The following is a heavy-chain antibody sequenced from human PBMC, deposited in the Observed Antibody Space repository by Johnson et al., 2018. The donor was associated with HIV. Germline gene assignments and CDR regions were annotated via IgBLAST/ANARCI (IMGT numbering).Heavy chain of an antibody. CDR1: GFTFSSYA. Sequence: QVQLVESGGGVVQLGRSPRLSCAASGFTFSSYAMHWVRQAPGKGLEWVAVISYDGSNKYYADSVKGRFTISRDNSKNTLYLQMNSLRAEDTAVYYCARDGRITGTKDAFDAFDIWGQGTMVTVSS. CDR2: ISYDGSNK. D-gene: IGHD1-7*01. J-gene: IGHJ3*02. V-gene: IGHV3-30*04. CDR3: ARDGRITGTKDAFDAFDI.